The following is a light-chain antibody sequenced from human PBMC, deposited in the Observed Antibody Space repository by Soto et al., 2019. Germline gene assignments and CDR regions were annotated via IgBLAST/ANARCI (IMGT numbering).Light chain of an antibody. V-gene: IGKV3-15*01. CDR3: QQYSNWPLIT. Sequence: EIVMTQSPGTLSVSPGERATLSCRASQSVTTNLAWYQQKPGQAPRLLIYGASIRATGIPARFSGSGSGTEFTLTISSLQSEDFAVYHCQQYSNWPLITFGQGTRMESK. CDR2: GAS. J-gene: IGKJ5*01. CDR1: QSVTTN.